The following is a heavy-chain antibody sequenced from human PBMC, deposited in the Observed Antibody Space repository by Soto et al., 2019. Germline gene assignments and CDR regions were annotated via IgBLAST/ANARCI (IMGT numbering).Heavy chain of an antibody. V-gene: IGHV1-69*01. CDR1: GGTFSSYA. J-gene: IGHJ5*02. CDR2: IIPIFGTA. D-gene: IGHD3-3*01. Sequence: QVQLVQSGAEVKKPGSSVKVSCKASGGTFSSYAISWVRQAPGQGLEWMGGIIPIFGTANYAQKFQGRVMFNGDECTRTAYMELSSLRSEDTAVYYCARGSGIFGGGVWFDPWGQGTLVTVSS. CDR3: ARGSGIFGGGVWFDP.